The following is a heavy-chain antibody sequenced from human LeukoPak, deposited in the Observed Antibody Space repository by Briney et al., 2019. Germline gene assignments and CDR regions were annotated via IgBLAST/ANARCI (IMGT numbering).Heavy chain of an antibody. Sequence: GGSLRLSCAASGCMFSSYWMNWVRLAPGKGLEWVANIKQGGSEKYYVDSVKGRFSISRDNAKSSLFLQMNSLRADDTAVYYCAMAGYTDGPFDFDYWGQGTLVTVSS. V-gene: IGHV3-7*01. CDR1: GCMFSSYW. CDR2: IKQGGSEK. CDR3: AMAGYTDGPFDFDY. J-gene: IGHJ4*02. D-gene: IGHD5-18*01.